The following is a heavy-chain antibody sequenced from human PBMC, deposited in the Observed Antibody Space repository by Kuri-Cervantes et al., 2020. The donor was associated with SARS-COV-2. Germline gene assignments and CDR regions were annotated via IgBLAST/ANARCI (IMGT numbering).Heavy chain of an antibody. Sequence: ESLKISCAASGFTFSSYWMSWVRQAPGKGLEWIGSIYHSGSTYYNPSLKSRVTISVDTSKNQFSLKLSSVTAADTAVYYCARLTTGNYYDSSGYYPRGYFDYWGQGTLVTVSS. CDR2: IYHSGST. D-gene: IGHD3-22*01. V-gene: IGHV4-38-2*01. J-gene: IGHJ4*02. CDR1: GFTFSSYW. CDR3: ARLTTGNYYDSSGYYPRGYFDY.